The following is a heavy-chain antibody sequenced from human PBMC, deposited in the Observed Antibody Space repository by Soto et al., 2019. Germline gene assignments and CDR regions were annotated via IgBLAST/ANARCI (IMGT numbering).Heavy chain of an antibody. V-gene: IGHV6-1*01. CDR3: ARGSTIFGVVIIYYMDV. CDR1: GDSVSSNSAA. CDR2: TYYRSKWYN. D-gene: IGHD3-3*01. Sequence: PSQTLSLTCAISGDSVSSNSAAWNWIRQSPSRGLEWLGRTYYRSKWYNDYAVSVKSRITINPDTSKNQFSLQLNSVTPEDTAVYYCARGSTIFGVVIIYYMDVWGKGTTVTVSS. J-gene: IGHJ6*03.